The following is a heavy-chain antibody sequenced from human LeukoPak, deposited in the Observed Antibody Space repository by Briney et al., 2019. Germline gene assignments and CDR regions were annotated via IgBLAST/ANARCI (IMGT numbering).Heavy chain of an antibody. J-gene: IGHJ4*02. Sequence: SETLSLTCTVSGGSIGSGSYWGWIRPSPGKGLEWIGSIYYSGSTYYNPSLKTEITISVDTSKNQFSLKMNSVTAADTAIYFCARTGSSHFYHVALMTFWGQGTLVTVSS. D-gene: IGHD3-3*02. V-gene: IGHV4-39*01. CDR2: IYYSGST. CDR1: GGSIGSGSY. CDR3: ARTGSSHFYHVALMTF.